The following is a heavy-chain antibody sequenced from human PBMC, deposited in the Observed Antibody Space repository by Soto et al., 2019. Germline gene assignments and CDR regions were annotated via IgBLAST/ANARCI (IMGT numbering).Heavy chain of an antibody. CDR1: GYTLTELS. CDR2: FDPEDGET. J-gene: IGHJ4*02. CDR3: ATADNWNVAGLLDY. D-gene: IGHD1-20*01. Sequence: EVSVKISCKVSGYTLTELSMHWVRQAPGKGLEWMGGFDPEDGETIYAQKFQGRVTMTEDTSTDTAYMELSSLRSEDTAVYYCATADNWNVAGLLDYWGQGTLVTVS. V-gene: IGHV1-24*01.